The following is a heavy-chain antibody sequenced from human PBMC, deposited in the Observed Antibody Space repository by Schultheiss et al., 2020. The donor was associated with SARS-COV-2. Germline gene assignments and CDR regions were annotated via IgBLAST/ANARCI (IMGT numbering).Heavy chain of an antibody. J-gene: IGHJ6*02. V-gene: IGHV4-31*03. CDR3: ARLRNDHDTSDYYYRGSYYGMDV. CDR2: IYYSGST. Sequence: LRLSCTVSGGSISSGGYYWSWIRQHPGKGLEWIGHIYYSGSTYYSPSLKSRVTISVDTSKNQFSLKLSSVTAADSAVYYCARLRNDHDTSDYYYRGSYYGMDVWGQGTTVTVSS. CDR1: GGSISSGGYY. D-gene: IGHD3-22*01.